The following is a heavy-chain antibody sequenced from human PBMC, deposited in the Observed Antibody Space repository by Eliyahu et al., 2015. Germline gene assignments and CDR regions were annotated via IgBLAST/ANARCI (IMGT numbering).Heavy chain of an antibody. CDR2: ISYDGSEK. CDR1: GFXFSXYG. V-gene: IGHV3-30*18. D-gene: IGHD4-17*01. J-gene: IGHJ6*02. Sequence: QVQLVESGGGVVQPGRSLXLSCAAXGFXFSXYGXXWVRXAPGKGLEWVAVISYDGSEKYYADSVKGRFTISRDKSKNTLYLHMNSLRAEDTAVYYCAKESLDAVTTSTLFYYYFGMDVWGHGTTVTVSS. CDR3: AKESLDAVTTSTLFYYYFGMDV.